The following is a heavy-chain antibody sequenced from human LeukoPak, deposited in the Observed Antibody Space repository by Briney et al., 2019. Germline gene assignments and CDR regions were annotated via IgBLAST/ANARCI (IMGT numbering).Heavy chain of an antibody. J-gene: IGHJ6*02. Sequence: GGSLRLSCAASGFTFSSYGMHWVRQAPGKGLKWVAVISYDGSNKYYADSVKGRFTISRDNSKNTLYLQMNSLRAEDTAVYYCAKVPSIAAAGTMQYYYYGMDVWGQGTTVTVSS. CDR3: AKVPSIAAAGTMQYYYYGMDV. CDR1: GFTFSSYG. CDR2: ISYDGSNK. D-gene: IGHD6-13*01. V-gene: IGHV3-30*18.